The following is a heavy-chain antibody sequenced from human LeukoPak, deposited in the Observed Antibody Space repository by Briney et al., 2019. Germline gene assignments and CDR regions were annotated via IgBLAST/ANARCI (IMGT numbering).Heavy chain of an antibody. CDR1: GGSFSGYY. V-gene: IGHV4-34*01. CDR2: INHSGST. CDR3: ARGRQLWFNAFDI. D-gene: IGHD5-18*01. J-gene: IGHJ3*02. Sequence: PSETLSLTCAVYGGSFSGYYWSWFRQPPGKGLEWIGEINHSGSTNYNPSLKSRVTISVDTSKNQFSLKLSSVTAADTAVYYCARGRQLWFNAFDIWGQGTMVTVSS.